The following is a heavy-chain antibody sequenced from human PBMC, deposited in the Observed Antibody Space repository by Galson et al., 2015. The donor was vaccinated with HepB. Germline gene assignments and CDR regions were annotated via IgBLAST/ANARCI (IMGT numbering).Heavy chain of an antibody. CDR2: NSGYGVNV. D-gene: IGHD5-24*01. CDR1: GYSFSRFS. CDR3: ARGGLATIGGPTFDY. V-gene: IGHV1-18*01. J-gene: IGHJ4*02. Sequence: VKVSCKASGYSFSRFSISWLRQAPGQGREWMGWNSGYGVNVRYAQNFQGRLTMTTDTSTGTAHLDLRSLRSDDAAVYYCARGGLATIGGPTFDYWGQGTLVTVSS.